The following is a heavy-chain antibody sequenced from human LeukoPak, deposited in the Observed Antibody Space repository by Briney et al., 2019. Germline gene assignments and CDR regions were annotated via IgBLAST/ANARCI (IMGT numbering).Heavy chain of an antibody. CDR1: GFTFGDYA. J-gene: IGHJ4*02. CDR2: IRSKIYGGTP. CDR3: TRDQTPYY. Sequence: GGSLRLSCTASGFTFGDYAMTWVRQAPGKGLEWVGFIRSKIYGGTPEYAASVKGRFTISRDDSKGIAYLQMDSLKTEDTAVYYCTRDQTPYYWGQGTLVTVSS. V-gene: IGHV3-49*04.